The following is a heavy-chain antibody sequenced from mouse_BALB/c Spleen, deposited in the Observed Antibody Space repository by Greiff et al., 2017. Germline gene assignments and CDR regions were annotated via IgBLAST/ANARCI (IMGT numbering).Heavy chain of an antibody. V-gene: IGHV2-9*02. Sequence: QVQLQQSGPGLVAPSQSLSITCTVSGFSLTSYGVHWVRQPPGKGLEWLGVIWAGGSTNYNSALMSRLSISKDNSKSQVFLKMNSLQTDDTAMYYCARDGTTVVATYYFDYWGQGTTLTVSS. CDR2: IWAGGST. CDR1: GFSLTSYG. J-gene: IGHJ2*01. CDR3: ARDGTTVVATYYFDY. D-gene: IGHD1-1*01.